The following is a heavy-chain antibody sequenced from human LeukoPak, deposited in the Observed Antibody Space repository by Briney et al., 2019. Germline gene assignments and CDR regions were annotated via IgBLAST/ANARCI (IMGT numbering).Heavy chain of an antibody. Sequence: SQTLSLTCTVSGASVSSDNYYWSWVRQPAGKGLEWIGRINIGGTANNNPSLESRITISIDTSKNQFSLRLSSVTAADTAVYYCAADPLLSSGAYWGRGTLVTVSS. V-gene: IGHV4-61*02. CDR3: AADPLLSSGAY. CDR2: INIGGTA. J-gene: IGHJ4*02. D-gene: IGHD3-10*01. CDR1: GASVSSDNYY.